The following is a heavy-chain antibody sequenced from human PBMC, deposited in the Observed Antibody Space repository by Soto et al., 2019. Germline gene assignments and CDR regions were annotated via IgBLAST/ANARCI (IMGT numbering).Heavy chain of an antibody. CDR1: GGSISSYY. V-gene: IGHV4-59*01. J-gene: IGHJ4*02. CDR2: IYYSGST. D-gene: IGHD3-9*01. CDR3: ARMRNILTGYPGHSDY. Sequence: QVQLQESGPGLVKPSETLSLTCTVSGGSISSYYWSWIRQPPGKGLEWIGYIYYSGSTNYNPSLKSRVTISVDTSKNQFSLKLSSVTAADTAVYYCARMRNILTGYPGHSDYWGQGTLVTVSS.